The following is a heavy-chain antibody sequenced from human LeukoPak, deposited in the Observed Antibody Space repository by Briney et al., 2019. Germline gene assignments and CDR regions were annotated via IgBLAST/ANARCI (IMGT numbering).Heavy chain of an antibody. J-gene: IGHJ6*03. CDR2: ISVSGGST. CDR1: GSTFSSFD. Sequence: PGGSLRLSCAASGSTFSSFDMSWVRQAPGKGLEWGSVISVSGGSTYYADSVKGRFTISRDNSKNTLYLQMNSLRAEDTAVYYCARDPKWFGELSTLYNYYYMDVWGKGTTVTVSS. V-gene: IGHV3-23*01. CDR3: ARDPKWFGELSTLYNYYYMDV. D-gene: IGHD3-10*01.